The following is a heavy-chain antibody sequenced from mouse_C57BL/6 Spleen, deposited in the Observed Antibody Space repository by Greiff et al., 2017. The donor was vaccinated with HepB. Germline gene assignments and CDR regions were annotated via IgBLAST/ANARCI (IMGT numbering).Heavy chain of an antibody. D-gene: IGHD2-2*01. CDR1: GYAFTNYL. CDR2: INPGSGGT. V-gene: IGHV1-54*01. Sequence: QVQLQQSGAELVRPGTSVKVSCKASGYAFTNYLIEWVKQRPGQGLEWIGVINPGSGGTNYNEKFKGKATLTADKSSSTAYMQLSSLASEDSAVYFCAGGGVREDYFDYWGQGTTLTVSS. CDR3: AGGGVREDYFDY. J-gene: IGHJ2*01.